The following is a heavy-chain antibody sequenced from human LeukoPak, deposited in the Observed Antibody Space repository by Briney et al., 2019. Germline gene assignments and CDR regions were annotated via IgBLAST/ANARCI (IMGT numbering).Heavy chain of an antibody. V-gene: IGHV1-46*01. CDR1: GYTFTSYY. J-gene: IGHJ4*02. Sequence: ASVKVSCKASGYTFTSYYMHWVRQAPGQGLEWMGIINPSGGSTSYAQKFQGRVTMTRDTSTSTVYMELSSLRSEDTAVYYCARRLGDSSSWYGTFDYWGQGTLVTVSS. CDR2: INPSGGST. CDR3: ARRLGDSSSWYGTFDY. D-gene: IGHD6-13*01.